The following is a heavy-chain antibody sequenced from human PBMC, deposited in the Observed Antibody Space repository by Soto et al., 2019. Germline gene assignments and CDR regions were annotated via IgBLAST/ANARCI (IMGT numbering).Heavy chain of an antibody. CDR3: AEDSRGSTAVTSYWYFDL. CDR1: GFTFSSYG. V-gene: IGHV3-30*18. J-gene: IGHJ2*01. Sequence: QVQLVESGGGVVQPGRSLRLSCAASGFTFSSYGMHWVRQAPGKGLEWVAVISYDGSNKYYADSVKGRFTISRDNSKNTLYLQMNSLRAEDTAVYYCAEDSRGSTAVTSYWYFDLWGRGTLVTVSS. CDR2: ISYDGSNK. D-gene: IGHD4-17*01.